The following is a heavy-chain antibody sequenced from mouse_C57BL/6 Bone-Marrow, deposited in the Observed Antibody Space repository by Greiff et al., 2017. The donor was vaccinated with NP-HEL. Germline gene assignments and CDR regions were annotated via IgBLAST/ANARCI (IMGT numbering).Heavy chain of an antibody. CDR1: GYTFTSYW. V-gene: IGHV1-69*01. J-gene: IGHJ2*01. D-gene: IGHD6-1*01. Sequence: QVQLQQPGAELVMPGASVKLSCKASGYTFTSYWMHWVKQRPGQGLEWIGEIDPSDSYTNYNQKFKGKSTLTVDKSSSTAYMQLSSLTSEDSAVYYCARLGGGPLDYWGQGTTLTVSS. CDR3: ARLGGGPLDY. CDR2: IDPSDSYT.